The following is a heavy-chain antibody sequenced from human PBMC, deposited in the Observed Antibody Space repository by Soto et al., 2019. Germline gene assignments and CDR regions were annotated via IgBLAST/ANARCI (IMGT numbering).Heavy chain of an antibody. CDR3: ATGGIYYEA. J-gene: IGHJ5*02. Sequence: PGGSLRLSCSASGFPFVHNYLTWIRQAPGKGLEWLSYMATRGSPTYYADSVKGRFTISTDTAKNSLYLQMDSLRPDDTATYYCATGGIYYEAWRQGTLVTVSS. CDR2: MATRGSPT. V-gene: IGHV3-11*01. CDR1: GFPFVHNY. D-gene: IGHD3-3*01.